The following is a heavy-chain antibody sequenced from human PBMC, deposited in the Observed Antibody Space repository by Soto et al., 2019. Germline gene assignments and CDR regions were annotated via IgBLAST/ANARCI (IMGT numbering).Heavy chain of an antibody. CDR2: ISGTGSPT. D-gene: IGHD1-26*01. J-gene: IGHJ6*04. CDR1: GFTFSSYA. V-gene: IGHV3-23*01. Sequence: SGGSLRLSCAASGFTFSSYAMTWVRQAPGRGLEWVSAISGTGSPTYYADSVQGRFTISRDNSKNTLYLQMNSLRADDTAVYYCARDMSGGTYNYYYGMDVWGEVTTVTLSS. CDR3: ARDMSGGTYNYYYGMDV.